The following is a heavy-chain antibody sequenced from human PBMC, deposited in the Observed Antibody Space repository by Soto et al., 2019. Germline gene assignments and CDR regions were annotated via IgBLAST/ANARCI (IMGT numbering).Heavy chain of an antibody. V-gene: IGHV4-31*03. Sequence: PSETLSLTCTVSGGSISSGGYYWSWIRQHPGKGLEWIGYIYYSGSTYYNPSLKSRVTISVDTSKNQFSLKLSSVTAADTAVYYCARISSGWSSSTTDFDYWGQGTLVTVSS. CDR3: ARISSGWSSSTTDFDY. J-gene: IGHJ4*02. CDR2: IYYSGST. D-gene: IGHD6-19*01. CDR1: GGSISSGGYY.